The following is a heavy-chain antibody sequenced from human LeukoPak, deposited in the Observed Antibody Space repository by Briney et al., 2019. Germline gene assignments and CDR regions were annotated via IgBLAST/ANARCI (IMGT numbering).Heavy chain of an antibody. CDR2: IYTSGST. CDR1: GGSISSYY. Sequence: SETLSLTCTVSGGSISSYYWSWIRQPAGKGLEWIGRIYTSGSTSYNPSLKSQVTMSVDTSKNQFSLKLSSVTAADTAVYYCARGNTLCSGGSCSTNIDYWGQGTLVTVSS. CDR3: ARGNTLCSGGSCSTNIDY. D-gene: IGHD2-15*01. J-gene: IGHJ4*02. V-gene: IGHV4-4*07.